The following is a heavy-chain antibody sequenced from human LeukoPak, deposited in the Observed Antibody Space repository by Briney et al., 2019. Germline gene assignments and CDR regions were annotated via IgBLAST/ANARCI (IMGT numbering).Heavy chain of an antibody. CDR1: GGPITSYY. CDR3: ARVDRSNWDVLEY. Sequence: SETLSLTCTVSGGPITSYYWSWIRQPPGKGLEWIGYIDYSGSTNYNPSLKSRVTISVDTTQNQFSLKLSSVTAADTAVYYCARVDRSNWDVLEYWGQGTLVTVSS. CDR2: IDYSGST. D-gene: IGHD1-1*01. J-gene: IGHJ4*02. V-gene: IGHV4-59*01.